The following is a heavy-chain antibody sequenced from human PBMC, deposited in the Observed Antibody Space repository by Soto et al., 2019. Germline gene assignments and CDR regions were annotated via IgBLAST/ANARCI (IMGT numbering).Heavy chain of an antibody. CDR3: ARVSGSPPYFDY. CDR1: GGSFSGYY. CDR2: INHSGST. J-gene: IGHJ4*02. V-gene: IGHV4-34*01. D-gene: IGHD3-22*01. Sequence: SETLSLTCAVYGGSFSGYYWSWIRQPPGKGLEWIGEINHSGSTNYNPSLKSRVTISVDASKNQFSLKLSSVTAADTAVYYCARVSGSPPYFDYWGQGTLVTVSS.